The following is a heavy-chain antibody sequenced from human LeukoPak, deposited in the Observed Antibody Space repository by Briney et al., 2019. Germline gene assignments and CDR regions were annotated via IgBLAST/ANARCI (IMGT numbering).Heavy chain of an antibody. J-gene: IGHJ6*03. V-gene: IGHV3-7*01. CDR3: AREGFYYMDV. CDR1: GLTYSSYW. CDR2: IKQDGSEK. Sequence: GGSLRLSCAASGLTYSSYWMSWVRQAPGKGLEWVANIKQDGSEKYYEDSVKGRFTVSRDNAKNLLYLQMNSLRAEDTAVYYCAREGFYYMDVWGKGTTVTISS.